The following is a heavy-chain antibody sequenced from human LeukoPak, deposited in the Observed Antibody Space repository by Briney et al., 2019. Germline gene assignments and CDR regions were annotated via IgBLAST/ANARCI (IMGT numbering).Heavy chain of an antibody. CDR1: GFRRYG. CDR3: ARDPATVASYFYY. CDR2: IQYDGSKK. V-gene: IGHV3-33*05. J-gene: IGHJ4*02. D-gene: IGHD4-23*01. Sequence: GTSLRLSCAMSGFRRYGMHWVRQGPGKGLEWVAAIQYDGSKKYYADPVKGRFIIFRDDSKNTVDLQMTRRTGDDTAVYYRARDPATVASYFYYWGQGNLVTVSS.